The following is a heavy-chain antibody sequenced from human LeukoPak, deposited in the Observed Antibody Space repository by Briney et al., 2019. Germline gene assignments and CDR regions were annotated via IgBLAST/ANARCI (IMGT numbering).Heavy chain of an antibody. Sequence: ASVKVSCKASGYTFTSYGVSWVRQAPGQGLEWMGWLSAYNGNTNYAQKLQGRVTMTTDTSTSTAYMELRSLRSDDTAVYYCARAYCSSTSCYIADYWGQGTLVTVSS. CDR3: ARAYCSSTSCYIADY. CDR2: LSAYNGNT. CDR1: GYTFTSYG. V-gene: IGHV1-18*01. J-gene: IGHJ4*02. D-gene: IGHD2-2*02.